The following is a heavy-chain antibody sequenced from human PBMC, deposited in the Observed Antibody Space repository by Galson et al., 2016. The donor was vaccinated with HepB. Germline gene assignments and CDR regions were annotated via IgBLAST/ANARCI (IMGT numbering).Heavy chain of an antibody. CDR2: INHSGVT. V-gene: IGHV4-34*01. Sequence: SETLSLTCGVYGEPFSGYYWTWIRQPPGKGLEWIGEINHSGVTKYNPSLESRVTISVDTSKNQFSLDLTSVTAADTAMYYCARDSVLRYFAQGDGGPEAGLDIWGQGTMVTV. CDR3: ARDSVLRYFAQGDGGPEAGLDI. D-gene: IGHD3-9*01. CDR1: GEPFSGYY. J-gene: IGHJ3*02.